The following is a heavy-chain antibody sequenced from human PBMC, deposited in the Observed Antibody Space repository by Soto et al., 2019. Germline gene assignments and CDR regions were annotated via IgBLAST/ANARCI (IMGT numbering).Heavy chain of an antibody. J-gene: IGHJ6*02. CDR3: ASQDGGNSNYYYYGMDV. Sequence: ASVKVSCKASGGTFSSYAISWVRQAPGQGLEWMGGIIPIFGTANYAQKFQGRVTITADESTSTAYMELSSLRSEDTAVYYCASQDGGNSNYYYYGMDVWGQGTTVTVSS. D-gene: IGHD2-21*02. CDR1: GGTFSSYA. V-gene: IGHV1-69*13. CDR2: IIPIFGTA.